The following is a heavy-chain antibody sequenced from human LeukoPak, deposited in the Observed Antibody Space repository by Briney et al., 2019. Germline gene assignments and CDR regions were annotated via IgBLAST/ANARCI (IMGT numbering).Heavy chain of an antibody. J-gene: IGHJ4*02. CDR1: GGSISTYY. D-gene: IGHD1-20*01. CDR2: MYYSGST. Sequence: SETLSLTCTVSGGSISTYYWNWIRQSPGKGLEWIGYMYYSGSTNYNPSLKSLVTISVDTSNNESSLKLSSVTAADTAVYYCARTPATNWTNHFDYWGQGTLVTVSS. V-gene: IGHV4-59*01. CDR3: ARTPATNWTNHFDY.